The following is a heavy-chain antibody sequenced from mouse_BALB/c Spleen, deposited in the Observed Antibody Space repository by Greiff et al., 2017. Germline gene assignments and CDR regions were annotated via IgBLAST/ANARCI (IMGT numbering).Heavy chain of an antibody. CDR1: GYTFTSYW. Sequence: QVQLQQPGAELVKPGAPVKLSCKASGYTFTSYWMNWVKQRPGRGLEWIGRIDPSDSETHYNQKFKDKATLTVDKSSSTAYIQLSSLTSEDSAVYYCAREGHMAFAYWGQGTLVTVSA. CDR2: IDPSDSET. CDR3: AREGHMAFAY. V-gene: IGHV1-69*02. D-gene: IGHD3-1*01. J-gene: IGHJ3*01.